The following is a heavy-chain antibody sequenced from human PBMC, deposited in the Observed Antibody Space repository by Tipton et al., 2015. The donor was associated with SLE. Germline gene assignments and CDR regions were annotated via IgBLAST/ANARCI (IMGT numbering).Heavy chain of an antibody. Sequence: QSLRLSCTVSGGSISSGAYYWNWIRQHPGKGLEWIGYISYSGSTYYNPSLKSRVTISVDTSKNQFSLKLSSVTAADTAVYYCASRGRMIAVAVRHAFDIWGQGAMVTVSS. CDR3: ASRGRMIAVAVRHAFDI. J-gene: IGHJ3*02. CDR1: GGSISSGAYY. V-gene: IGHV4-31*02. D-gene: IGHD6-19*01. CDR2: ISYSGST.